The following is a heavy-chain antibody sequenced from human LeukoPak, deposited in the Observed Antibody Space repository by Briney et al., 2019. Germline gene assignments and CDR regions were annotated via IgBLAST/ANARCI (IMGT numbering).Heavy chain of an antibody. CDR1: GFTFSNYW. Sequence: GGSLRLSCPASGFTFSNYWMGWVRQPPGKGLQWVANIKEDGSEKYYVDSVKGRFTISRDNSKNTLYLQMNSLRAEDTAVYYCARAGDDVVAVPPPVGGSLYNWFDPWGQGTLVTVSS. J-gene: IGHJ5*02. V-gene: IGHV3-7*01. CDR3: ARAGDDVVAVPPPVGGSLYNWFDP. CDR2: IKEDGSEK. D-gene: IGHD2-2*01.